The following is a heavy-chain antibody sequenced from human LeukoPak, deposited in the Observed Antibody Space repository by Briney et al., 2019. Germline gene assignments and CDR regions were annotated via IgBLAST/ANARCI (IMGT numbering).Heavy chain of an antibody. J-gene: IGHJ4*02. Sequence: GESLKISCKHSEYSFPNYCIGWVRQMPGKGLEWMGIIYPDDSDTRYSPSFQGQVTISADKSISTAYLQWSSLRASDTAMYYCAIGRGGQQLGDYWGQGTLVTVSS. CDR3: AIGRGGQQLGDY. V-gene: IGHV5-51*01. CDR2: IYPDDSDT. CDR1: EYSFPNYC. D-gene: IGHD6-13*01.